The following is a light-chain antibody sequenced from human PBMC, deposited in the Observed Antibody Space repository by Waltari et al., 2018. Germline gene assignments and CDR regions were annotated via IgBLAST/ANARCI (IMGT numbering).Light chain of an antibody. V-gene: IGLV1-51*01. Sequence: QSVLTQPPSVSAAPGQKVTISCSGSSSNIGNNRVAWYQQVPGTAPKLLISDNDKRPAGIPDRCSGSKSGTSATLGISGLQTGDEADYYCGTWDDSLSGVVFGGGTKLTVL. CDR3: GTWDDSLSGVV. J-gene: IGLJ2*01. CDR2: DND. CDR1: SSNIGNNR.